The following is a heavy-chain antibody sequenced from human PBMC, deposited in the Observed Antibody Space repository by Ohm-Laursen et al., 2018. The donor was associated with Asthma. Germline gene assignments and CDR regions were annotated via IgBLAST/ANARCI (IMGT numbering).Heavy chain of an antibody. Sequence: SLRLSCTASGLTFSSYGMHWVRQAPGKGLEWVAVIWYDGSNKYYADSVKGRFTISRDNSKNTLYLQINSLRAEDTAVYYCAREYIVVVPAAMGAGYYYYGTDVWGQGTTVTVSS. J-gene: IGHJ6*02. CDR3: AREYIVVVPAAMGAGYYYYGTDV. CDR1: GLTFSSYG. D-gene: IGHD2-2*01. V-gene: IGHV3-33*01. CDR2: IWYDGSNK.